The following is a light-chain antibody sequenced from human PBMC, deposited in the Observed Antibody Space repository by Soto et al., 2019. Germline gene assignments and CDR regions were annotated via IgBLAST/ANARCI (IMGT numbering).Light chain of an antibody. V-gene: IGKV3-15*01. CDR1: QSVSSN. Sequence: EIVITQSPATLSVSPEGRDTLSCRASQSVSSNVAWYHQKPGQAPRLLIVGSFARATGIPARLSGSGACAEFTPTIIGLQYAEVSVYYCRQYNDRPPSTVGQGTRLEIK. J-gene: IGKJ5*01. CDR2: GSF. CDR3: RQYNDRPPST.